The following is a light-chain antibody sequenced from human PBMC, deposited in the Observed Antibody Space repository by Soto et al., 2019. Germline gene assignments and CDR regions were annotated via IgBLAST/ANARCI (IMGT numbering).Light chain of an antibody. V-gene: IGLV3-21*04. CDR2: FDT. Sequence: SYELTQPPSVSVAPGKTARITRGENNIESKRAQGYQQKPGQAPVLVFYFDTDRPSGIPERFAGSNSGKTATLTISRVEAGDEADYYCQVWDSSSDHPVFGGGAKVTVL. J-gene: IGLJ2*01. CDR1: NIESKR. CDR3: QVWDSSSDHPV.